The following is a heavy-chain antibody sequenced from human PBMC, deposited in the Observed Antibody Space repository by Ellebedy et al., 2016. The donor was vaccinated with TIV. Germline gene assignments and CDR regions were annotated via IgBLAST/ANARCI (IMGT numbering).Heavy chain of an antibody. CDR1: GFTFSGSA. Sequence: PGGSLRLSCAASGFTFSGSAMHWVRQASGKGLEWVGRIRSKANSYATAYAASVKGRFTISRDDSKNTAYLQMNSLKTEDTAVYYCTRLGDSSGPKYWGQGTLVTVSS. CDR2: IRSKANSYAT. V-gene: IGHV3-73*01. CDR3: TRLGDSSGPKY. D-gene: IGHD3-22*01. J-gene: IGHJ4*02.